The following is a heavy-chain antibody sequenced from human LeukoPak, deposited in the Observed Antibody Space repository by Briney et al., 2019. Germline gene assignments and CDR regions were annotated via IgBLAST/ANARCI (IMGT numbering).Heavy chain of an antibody. V-gene: IGHV3-30-3*01. Sequence: GGSLRLSCAASGFTFSSYAMHWVRQAPGKGLEWVAVISYDGSNKYYADSVKGRFTISRDNSKNTLYLQMNSLRAEDTAVYYCARERAPDAFDIWGQGTMVTASS. CDR3: ARERAPDAFDI. CDR2: ISYDGSNK. J-gene: IGHJ3*02. CDR1: GFTFSSYA.